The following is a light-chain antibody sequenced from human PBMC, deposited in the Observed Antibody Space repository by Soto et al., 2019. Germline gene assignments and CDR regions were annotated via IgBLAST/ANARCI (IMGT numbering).Light chain of an antibody. Sequence: EIVLTQSPGPLSLSPGTRATLSCRASQSVTGSKLAWFQQRPGQAPRLLIYGASTRATDIPARFSGTGSGTNYTLTISGLEPEDFAVYYCQQYGNFPYTFGPGTKVQIK. CDR2: GAS. CDR3: QQYGNFPYT. V-gene: IGKV3-20*01. J-gene: IGKJ2*01. CDR1: QSVTGSK.